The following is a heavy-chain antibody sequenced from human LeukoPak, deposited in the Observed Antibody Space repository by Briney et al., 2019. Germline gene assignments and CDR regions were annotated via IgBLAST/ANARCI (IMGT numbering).Heavy chain of an antibody. Sequence: PSETLPLTCTVSGGSVSSGSYYWSWIRQPPGKGLEWIGYIYYSGSTNYNPSLKRRITISVDTSKNQFPLKLSSVSAADTAEYYCARGTVAVFDYWGQGTLVTVSS. J-gene: IGHJ4*02. D-gene: IGHD4-23*01. V-gene: IGHV4-61*01. CDR3: ARGTVAVFDY. CDR2: IYYSGST. CDR1: GGSVSSGSYY.